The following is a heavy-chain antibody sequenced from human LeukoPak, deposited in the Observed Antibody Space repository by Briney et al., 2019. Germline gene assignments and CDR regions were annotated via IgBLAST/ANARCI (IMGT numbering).Heavy chain of an antibody. CDR1: GGTFSSYA. CDR2: IIPIFGTA. J-gene: IGHJ4*02. V-gene: IGHV1-69*05. CDR3: ARDISGSYHYFDY. Sequence: SVKVSCKASGGTFSSYAISWVRQAPGQGLEWMGGIIPIFGTANYAQKFQGRVTITTDGSTSTAYMELSSLRSEDTAVYYCARDISGSYHYFDYWGQGTLVTVSS. D-gene: IGHD1-26*01.